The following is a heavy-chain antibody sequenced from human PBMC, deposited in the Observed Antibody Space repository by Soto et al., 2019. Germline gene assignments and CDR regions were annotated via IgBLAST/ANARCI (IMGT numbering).Heavy chain of an antibody. Sequence: SETLSLTCAVYGGSFSGYYWRWIRQPPGKGLKWIGEINHSGSTNYNPSHKSRVTISVDTSKNKFSLKLSSVTAADTAVYYCASRTSSWYGYYYYYYMDVWGKGTTVS. J-gene: IGHJ6*03. V-gene: IGHV4-34*01. CDR2: INHSGST. CDR1: GGSFSGYY. CDR3: ASRTSSWYGYYYYYYMDV. D-gene: IGHD6-13*01.